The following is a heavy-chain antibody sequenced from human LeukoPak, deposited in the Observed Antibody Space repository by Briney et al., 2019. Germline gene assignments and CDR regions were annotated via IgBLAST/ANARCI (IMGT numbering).Heavy chain of an antibody. CDR1: AVLTRLSTYY. V-gene: IGHV4-39*01. J-gene: IGHJ1*01. Sequence: SETLSLTCTLVAVLTRLSTYYGGWVRQLPGKGLEWIGNIYYSGTTYYNPSLRSRVTISVDTSKNQFSLDLISVTAADTGVYYCARRFQLRDSWGQGTLVTVSS. CDR3: ARRFQLRDS. CDR2: IYYSGTT. D-gene: IGHD2-21*02.